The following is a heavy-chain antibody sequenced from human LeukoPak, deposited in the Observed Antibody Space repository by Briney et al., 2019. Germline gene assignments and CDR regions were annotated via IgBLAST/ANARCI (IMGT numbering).Heavy chain of an antibody. D-gene: IGHD5-18*01. Sequence: SVKVSCKVSGYTLTELSMHWVRQAPGQGLEWMGGIIPIFGTANYAQKFRGRVTITADESTSTAYMELSSLRSEDTAVYYCAGGYSYGYGDYWGQGTLVTVSS. CDR1: GYTLTELS. J-gene: IGHJ4*02. V-gene: IGHV1-69*13. CDR3: AGGYSYGYGDY. CDR2: IIPIFGTA.